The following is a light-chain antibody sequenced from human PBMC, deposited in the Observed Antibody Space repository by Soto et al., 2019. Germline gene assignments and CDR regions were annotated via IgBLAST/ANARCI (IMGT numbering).Light chain of an antibody. CDR1: SSNIGSNT. J-gene: IGLJ1*01. Sequence: QSVLTQPPSASGTPGQRVTISCSGSSSNIGSNTVNWYQQLPGPAPKLLIYSNNQWPSGVPDRFSGSKSGTSASLAISGLQSEDEADYYCAAWDDSLNAYVFGTGTKVTVL. V-gene: IGLV1-44*01. CDR3: AAWDDSLNAYV. CDR2: SNN.